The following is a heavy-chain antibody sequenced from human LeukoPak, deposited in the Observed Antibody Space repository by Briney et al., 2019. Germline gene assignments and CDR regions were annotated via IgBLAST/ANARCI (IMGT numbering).Heavy chain of an antibody. V-gene: IGHV1-3*01. CDR3: ARDDCGDTCYPGGY. CDR1: GYTFTKYV. J-gene: IGHJ4*02. Sequence: ASVKVSSKASGYTFTKYVVHWVRQAPGQRPERMGWINAGNGDTKYSQNFQDRVTITRDTSPNTSYMELSRRRSEDTVLLCCARDDCGDTCYPGGYWGQGTLVTVSS. D-gene: IGHD2-21*01. CDR2: INAGNGDT.